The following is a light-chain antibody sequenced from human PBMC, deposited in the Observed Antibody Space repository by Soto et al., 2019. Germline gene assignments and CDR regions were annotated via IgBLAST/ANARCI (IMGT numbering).Light chain of an antibody. Sequence: EIVLIQSPATLSLSPGERATLSCRASQSVSSNLAWYQQNPGQAPRLLIFDASKRATGIPVRFSGSGSGTDFTLTISSLEPEDFTVYYCRQHSDWPLTFGGGTRVEIK. CDR3: RQHSDWPLT. J-gene: IGKJ4*01. CDR1: QSVSSN. V-gene: IGKV3-11*01. CDR2: DAS.